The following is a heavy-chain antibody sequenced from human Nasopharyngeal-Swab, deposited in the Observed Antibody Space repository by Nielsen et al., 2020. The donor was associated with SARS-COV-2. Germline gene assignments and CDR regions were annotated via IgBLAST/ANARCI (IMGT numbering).Heavy chain of an antibody. CDR3: ARVTYYDFWSGNPNNWFDP. CDR1: GGSISSSSYY. J-gene: IGHJ5*02. CDR2: IYYSGST. V-gene: IGHV4-39*07. Sequence: GSLRLSCTVSGGSISSSSYYWGWIRQPPGKGLEWIGSIYYSGSTNYNPSLKSRVTISVDTSKNQFSLKLSSVTAADTAVYYCARVTYYDFWSGNPNNWFDPWGQGTLVTVSS. D-gene: IGHD3-3*01.